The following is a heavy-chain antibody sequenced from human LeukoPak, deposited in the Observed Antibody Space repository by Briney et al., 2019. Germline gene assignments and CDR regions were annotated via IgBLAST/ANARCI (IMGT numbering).Heavy chain of an antibody. J-gene: IGHJ4*02. D-gene: IGHD2-2*01. Sequence: PGGSLRLSCAASGFTVSSNYMNWVRQAPGKGLEWVSGIYVDGSTYYADSVKGRFTISRDNAKNSLYLQMNSLRAEDTAVYYCAREAVVPAPMLDYWGQGTLVTVSS. CDR3: AREAVVPAPMLDY. CDR1: GFTVSSNY. V-gene: IGHV3-53*01. CDR2: IYVDGST.